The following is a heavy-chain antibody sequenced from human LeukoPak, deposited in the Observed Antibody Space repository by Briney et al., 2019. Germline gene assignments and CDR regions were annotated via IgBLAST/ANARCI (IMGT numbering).Heavy chain of an antibody. CDR3: ARAYYEDGFDY. D-gene: IGHD3-22*01. CDR2: IIPILGIA. J-gene: IGHJ4*02. V-gene: IGHV1-69*04. Sequence: ASVKVSCKASGGTFSSYAISWVRQAPGQGLEWMGRIIPILGIANYAQKFQGRVTITADKSTSTAYMELSSLRSEDTAVYYCARAYYEDGFDYWGQGTLVTVSS. CDR1: GGTFSSYA.